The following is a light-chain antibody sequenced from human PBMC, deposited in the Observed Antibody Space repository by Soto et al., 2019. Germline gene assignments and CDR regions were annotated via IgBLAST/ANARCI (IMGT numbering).Light chain of an antibody. CDR2: GAS. J-gene: IGKJ3*01. CDR3: QQFGSSPGVT. CDR1: QSINSRY. Sequence: EIVLTQSPGTLSLSPGERATLSCRASQSINSRYLAWYQQKPGQAPRLLIYGASSRATGIPDRFSGSGSGTDFTLTISRLEPEDFAVYYCQQFGSSPGVTFGPETIVDIK. V-gene: IGKV3-20*01.